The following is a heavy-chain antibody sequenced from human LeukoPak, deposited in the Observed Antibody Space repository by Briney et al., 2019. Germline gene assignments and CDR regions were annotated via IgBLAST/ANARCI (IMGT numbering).Heavy chain of an antibody. CDR2: ISSSSSYI. CDR3: ARDSVVVVAVGFDY. CDR1: GFTFSSYA. D-gene: IGHD2-15*01. V-gene: IGHV3-21*01. J-gene: IGHJ4*02. Sequence: GGSLRLSCAASGFTFSSYAMSWVRQAPGKGLEWVSSISSSSSYIYYADSVKGRFTISRDNAKNSLYLQMNSLRAEDTAVYYCARDSVVVVAVGFDYWGQGTLVTVSS.